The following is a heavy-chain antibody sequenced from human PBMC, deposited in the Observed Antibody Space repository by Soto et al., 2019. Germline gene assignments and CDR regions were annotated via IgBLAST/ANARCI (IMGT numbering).Heavy chain of an antibody. CDR1: GYTFATSW. CDR2: IYPGDSDT. D-gene: IGHD5-12*01. J-gene: IGHJ4*01. Sequence: LKISCKASGYTFATSWIGWVRQMPGKGLEWMGIIYPGDSDTRYSPSFRGQVTISADKSTDTAYLQWTSLRASDTAMYYCARHTNGLATIRSDYWGPGTLVTVSS. CDR3: ARHTNGLATIRSDY. V-gene: IGHV5-51*01.